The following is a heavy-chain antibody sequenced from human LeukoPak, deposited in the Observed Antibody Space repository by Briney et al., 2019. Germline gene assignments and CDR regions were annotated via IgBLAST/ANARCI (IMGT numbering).Heavy chain of an antibody. CDR3: AKDLPPGCSSTSCYHFDY. V-gene: IGHV3-23*01. CDR2: ISGSGGST. Sequence: GGSLRLSCAASGFTFSSYAMSWVRHGPGKGLGWGSPISGSGGSTYYADSVKGRFTISRDNSKNTLYLQMNSLRAEDTAVYYCAKDLPPGCSSTSCYHFDYWGQGTLVTVSS. CDR1: GFTFSSYA. J-gene: IGHJ4*02. D-gene: IGHD2-2*01.